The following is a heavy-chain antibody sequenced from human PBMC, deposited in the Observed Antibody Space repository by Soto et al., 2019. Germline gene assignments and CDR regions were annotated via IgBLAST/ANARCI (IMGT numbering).Heavy chain of an antibody. V-gene: IGHV1-3*01. CDR2: TNAVDGNR. J-gene: IGHJ6*02. CDR3: ASSSTWGWADHFYDMDV. D-gene: IGHD6-19*01. CDR1: GYTFTHYA. Sequence: QAHLVQSGAEVKKPGASVKVSCQAFGYTFTHYAIHWVRQAPGHSLEWLGWTNAVDGNRKYSESFQGRVTLTTDTSANAVYMGLSSLTSEDTAMYYCASSSTWGWADHFYDMDVWGQGTTVIVSS.